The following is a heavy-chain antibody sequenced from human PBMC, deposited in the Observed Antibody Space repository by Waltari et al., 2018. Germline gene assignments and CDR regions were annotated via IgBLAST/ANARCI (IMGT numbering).Heavy chain of an antibody. V-gene: IGHV3-30*01. Sequence: QVQLGGSGGGVVQLGSSLGLSCAASGFTFSSDAMHWVRQAPGKGLEWVAIRSYDGSNKYYADSVKGRFTISRDNSKNTLYLQMNSLRAEDTAVYYCARALNWGQGTLVTVSS. CDR1: GFTFSSDA. CDR3: ARALN. CDR2: RSYDGSNK. J-gene: IGHJ4*02.